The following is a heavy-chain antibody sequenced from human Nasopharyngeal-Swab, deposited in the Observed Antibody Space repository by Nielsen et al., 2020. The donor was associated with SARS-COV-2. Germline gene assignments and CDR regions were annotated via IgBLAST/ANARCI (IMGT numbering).Heavy chain of an antibody. J-gene: IGHJ6*02. CDR2: IKSKTDGGTT. V-gene: IGHV3-15*01. CDR1: GFTFSNAW. D-gene: IGHD6-13*01. Sequence: GGSLRLSCAASGFTFSNAWMSWVRQAPGKGLEWVGRIKSKTDGGTTDYAAPVNGRFTISRDDSKNTLYLQMNSLKTEDTAVYYCTTGYSSSWYYYYGMDVWGQGTTVTVSS. CDR3: TTGYSSSWYYYYGMDV.